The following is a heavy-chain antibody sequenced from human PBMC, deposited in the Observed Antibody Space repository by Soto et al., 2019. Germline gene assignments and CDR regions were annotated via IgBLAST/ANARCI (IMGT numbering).Heavy chain of an antibody. D-gene: IGHD6-13*01. Sequence: ASVKDSCKASGYTFTGYYMHWVRQAPGQGLEWMGWINPNSGGTNYAQKFQGWVTMTRDTSISTAYMELSRLRSDDTAVYYCAREDRAAAGNAFDIWGQGTMVTVSS. J-gene: IGHJ3*02. CDR1: GYTFTGYY. CDR3: AREDRAAAGNAFDI. CDR2: INPNSGGT. V-gene: IGHV1-2*04.